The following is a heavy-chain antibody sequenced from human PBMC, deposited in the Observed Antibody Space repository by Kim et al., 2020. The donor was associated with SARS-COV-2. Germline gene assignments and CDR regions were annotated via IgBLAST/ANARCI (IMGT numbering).Heavy chain of an antibody. CDR1: GYTFTGYN. Sequence: ASVKVSCKASGYTFTGYNMHWVRQAPGQGLEWLGRINPNNGATNFAQSFQGRLTMTRDTSISSAYMQLSGLTSGDTAIYYCTTEVAQNAFDVWGQGTTVT. CDR3: TTEVAQNAFDV. D-gene: IGHD1-1*01. J-gene: IGHJ6*02. V-gene: IGHV1-2*06. CDR2: INPNNGAT.